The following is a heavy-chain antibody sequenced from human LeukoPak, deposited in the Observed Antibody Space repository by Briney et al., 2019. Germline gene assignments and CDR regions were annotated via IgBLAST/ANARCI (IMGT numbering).Heavy chain of an antibody. Sequence: GGSLRLSCAASGFTFSSYGMHWLRQAQGKGLEWVAVISYDGSSKYYADSVRGRFAISRDNSKNTLYLQMNSLRAEDTALYYCAKSPERYYYDSTGYFEYWGQGTLVTVSS. CDR2: ISYDGSSK. V-gene: IGHV3-30*18. CDR3: AKSPERYYYDSTGYFEY. J-gene: IGHJ4*02. D-gene: IGHD3-22*01. CDR1: GFTFSSYG.